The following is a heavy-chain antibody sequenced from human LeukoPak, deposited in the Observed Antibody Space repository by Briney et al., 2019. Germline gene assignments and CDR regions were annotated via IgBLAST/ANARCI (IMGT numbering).Heavy chain of an antibody. CDR1: GGTFSTYT. Sequence: SVKVSCKASGGTFSTYTFSWVRQAPGQGLEWMGRIIPILGTANYAQKFQGRVTITADKSTNTAYMDLSSLRSEDTAVYYCARAGQLSTGAYFDYWGQGTLVTVSS. CDR2: IIPILGTA. V-gene: IGHV1-69*08. J-gene: IGHJ4*02. CDR3: ARAGQLSTGAYFDY. D-gene: IGHD6-6*01.